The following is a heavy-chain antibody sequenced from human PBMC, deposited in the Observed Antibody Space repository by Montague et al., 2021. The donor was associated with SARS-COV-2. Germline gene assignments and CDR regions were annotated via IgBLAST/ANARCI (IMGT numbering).Heavy chain of an antibody. V-gene: IGHV3-7*01. Sequence: SLRLSCAASGFTFSNCWMSWVRQAPGKGLEWVATIMKDGSGKYYVDSVKGRFTISRDNAKNSLYLQMSSLRAEDTALYYCTRDTPVIENDFSGGSNWGQGTLVTVSS. CDR1: GFTFSNCW. CDR2: IMKDGSGK. J-gene: IGHJ4*02. CDR3: TRDTPVIENDFSGGSN. D-gene: IGHD3/OR15-3a*01.